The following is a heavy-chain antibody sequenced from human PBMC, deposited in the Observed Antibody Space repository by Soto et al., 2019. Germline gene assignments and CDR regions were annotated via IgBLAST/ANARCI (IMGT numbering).Heavy chain of an antibody. Sequence: EVQLVESGGGLVQPGGSLRLSCAASGFTFSNYNMNWVRQAPGKGLDWVSFISSSSSTIYYAYSVKGRFTISRDNAMSSLYLQMNSLTGEYTAVYYCAREAAADYLNWFGPWGQGTLVTVSS. CDR2: ISSSSSTI. D-gene: IGHD6-13*01. CDR3: AREAAADYLNWFGP. CDR1: GFTFSNYN. V-gene: IGHV3-48*01. J-gene: IGHJ5*02.